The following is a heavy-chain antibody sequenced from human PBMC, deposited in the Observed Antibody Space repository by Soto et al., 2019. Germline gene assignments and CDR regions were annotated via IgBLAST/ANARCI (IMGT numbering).Heavy chain of an antibody. Sequence: GGSLRLSCAASGFTFSSYAMPWVRQAPGKGLEWVAVISYDGSNKYYADSVNGRSTISSDNSKNTLYLQMNSLRAEDTAVYYCARGSEVGDYQPETFYYYYGMDLWGQGTMVTVSS. J-gene: IGHJ6*02. CDR3: ARGSEVGDYQPETFYYYYGMDL. V-gene: IGHV3-30-3*01. D-gene: IGHD4-17*01. CDR1: GFTFSSYA. CDR2: ISYDGSNK.